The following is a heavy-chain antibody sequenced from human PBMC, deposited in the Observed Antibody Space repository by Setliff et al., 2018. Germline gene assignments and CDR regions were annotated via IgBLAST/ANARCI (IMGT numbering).Heavy chain of an antibody. CDR2: ITPNNGYT. D-gene: IGHD2-15*01. V-gene: IGHV1-46*01. CDR1: GNSLTSNH. J-gene: IGHJ4*02. CDR3: IVNMVRPVTGLDS. Sequence: ASVKVSCKASGNSLTSNHFHWGRQAPGKGLEWMGAITPNNGYTIYAPAFQGRVAMTTDTSTVTAYMELSGLTSADTAIYYCIVNMVRPVTGLDSWGPGTLVTVSS.